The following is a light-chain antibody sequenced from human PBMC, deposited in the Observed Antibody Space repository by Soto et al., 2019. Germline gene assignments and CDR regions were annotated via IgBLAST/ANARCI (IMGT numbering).Light chain of an antibody. Sequence: EIVLTQSPGTLSLSPGERATLSCRASQSVSINDLAWYQQKPGQAPRVLIYGASSRATGIPDRFSGSGSGTDFTLIISRLEPEDFAVYYCQQYGRSSCTFGQGTKVEVK. CDR1: QSVSIND. CDR3: QQYGRSSCT. J-gene: IGKJ1*01. CDR2: GAS. V-gene: IGKV3-20*01.